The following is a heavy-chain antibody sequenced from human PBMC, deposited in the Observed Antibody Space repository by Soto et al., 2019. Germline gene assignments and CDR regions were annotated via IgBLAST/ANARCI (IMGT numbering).Heavy chain of an antibody. CDR3: AKKGVQYYYYYYMEV. V-gene: IGHV3-23*01. J-gene: IGHJ6*03. CDR1: GFTFSSYA. Sequence: PGGSLRLSCAASGFTFSSYAMSWVRQAPGKGLEWVSAISGSGGSTYYADSVKGRFTISRDNSKNTLYLQMNSLRAEDTAVYYCAKKGVQYYYYYYMEVWGKGTTVTVSS. D-gene: IGHD1-1*01. CDR2: ISGSGGST.